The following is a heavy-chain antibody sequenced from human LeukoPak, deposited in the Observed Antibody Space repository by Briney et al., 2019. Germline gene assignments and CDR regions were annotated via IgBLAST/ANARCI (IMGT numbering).Heavy chain of an antibody. CDR3: ARNDGFDY. CDR2: ISRSGRTI. V-gene: IGHV3-48*03. Sequence: GGSLRLSCAASGFTFSSYEMNWVRQAPGKGLEWVSYISRSGRTIYYADCVKGRFTISRDNAKNSLYLKMNSLRAEDTAVYYCARNDGFDYWGQGTLVTVSS. CDR1: GFTFSSYE. J-gene: IGHJ4*02. D-gene: IGHD1-1*01.